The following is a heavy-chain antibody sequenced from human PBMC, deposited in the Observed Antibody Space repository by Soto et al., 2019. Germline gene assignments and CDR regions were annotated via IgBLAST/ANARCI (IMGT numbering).Heavy chain of an antibody. D-gene: IGHD6-13*01. J-gene: IGHJ6*02. CDR3: ARGVGGSSWYKTNGDYYYGMDV. Sequence: SETLSLTCTVSGGSISSYYWSWIRQPPGKGLEWIGYIYYSGSTNYNPSLKSRVTISVGTSKNQFSLKLSSVTAADTAVYYCARGVGGSSWYKTNGDYYYGMDVWGQGTTVTVSS. CDR2: IYYSGST. CDR1: GGSISSYY. V-gene: IGHV4-59*01.